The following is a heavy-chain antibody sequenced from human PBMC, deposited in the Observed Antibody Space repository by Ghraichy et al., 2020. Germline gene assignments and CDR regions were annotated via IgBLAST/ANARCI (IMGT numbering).Heavy chain of an antibody. Sequence: SETLSLTCTVSGDSISGSSSSWGWIRQPPGKGLEWIGSLYYSGTTYYNPSLKSRISISVDTSRNQFSLKLTSVTAADTAVYYCSRQRQRDYAPPDYLDSWGQGTLVIVSS. CDR2: LYYSGTT. D-gene: IGHD3-16*01. V-gene: IGHV4-39*01. CDR1: GDSISGSSSS. J-gene: IGHJ4*02. CDR3: SRQRQRDYAPPDYLDS.